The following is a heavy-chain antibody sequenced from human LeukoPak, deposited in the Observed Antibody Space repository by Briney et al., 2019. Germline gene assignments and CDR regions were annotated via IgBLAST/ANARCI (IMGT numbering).Heavy chain of an antibody. CDR1: GFTFSDYY. CDR2: IKQDGSET. CDR3: ARGHSRAWYVDYFDS. V-gene: IGHV3-7*05. J-gene: IGHJ4*02. D-gene: IGHD6-19*01. Sequence: TGGSLRLSCAASGFTFSDYYMSWVRQAPGKGLEWVANIKQDGSETFYVDSVKGRFTISRDNAKDSLYLQMNSLRAEDTALYYCARGHSRAWYVDYFDSWGQSTLVTVSS.